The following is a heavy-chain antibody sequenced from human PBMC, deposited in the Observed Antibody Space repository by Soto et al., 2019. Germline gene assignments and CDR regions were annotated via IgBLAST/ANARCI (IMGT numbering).Heavy chain of an antibody. D-gene: IGHD6-25*01. J-gene: IGHJ6*02. V-gene: IGHV1-69*12. CDR2: IIPIFGTA. CDR1: GGTFSRYA. Sequence: QVQLVQSGAEVKKPGSSVKVSCKASGGTFSRYAISWVRQAPGQGLEWMGGIIPIFGTANYAQKFQGRVTITADESTSTAHMELSSLRSEDTAVYYCARQGAALRDYYYGMDVWGQGTTVTVSS. CDR3: ARQGAALRDYYYGMDV.